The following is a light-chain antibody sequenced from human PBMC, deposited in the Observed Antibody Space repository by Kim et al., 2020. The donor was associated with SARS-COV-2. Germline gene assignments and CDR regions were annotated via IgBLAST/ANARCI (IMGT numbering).Light chain of an antibody. Sequence: DIQLTQSPSTLSASVGDRVPTTCRASQNIETWLAWYQQRVGKAPKLLIYKATTLERGVPSRFSGSGSGTEFTLTIYGLQPDDFGTYNSQQCDSYSWKYGHGTKVDIK. V-gene: IGKV1-5*03. CDR1: QNIETW. J-gene: IGKJ1*01. CDR2: KAT. CDR3: QQCDSYSWK.